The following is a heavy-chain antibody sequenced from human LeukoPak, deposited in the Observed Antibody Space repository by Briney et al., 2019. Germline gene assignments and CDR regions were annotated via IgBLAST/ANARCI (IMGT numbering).Heavy chain of an antibody. D-gene: IGHD7-27*01. CDR2: IYYSGSI. CDR3: GRLNTDWGFLFDS. J-gene: IGHJ4*02. CDR1: GDSITRNTYH. V-gene: IGHV4-39*01. Sequence: NSSETLSLTCIVSGDSITRNTYHWGWVRQPPGKGLEWIGTIYYSGSIYYNQSLRGRVALSVDTSKNQFSLKLTSVTAADTAVYYCGRLNTDWGFLFDSWGQGTLVTVSS.